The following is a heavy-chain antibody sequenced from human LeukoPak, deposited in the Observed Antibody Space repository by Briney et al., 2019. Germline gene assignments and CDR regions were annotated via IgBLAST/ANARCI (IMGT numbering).Heavy chain of an antibody. CDR2: IYYSGST. CDR3: TRGSIAYYYMDV. Sequence: SETLSLTCAVYGGSISSYYWSWIRQPPGKGLEWIGNIYYSGSTNYNPSLKSRVTISVDTSKNQFSLKLSSVTAADTAVYYCTRGSIAYYYMDVWGKGTTVTISS. D-gene: IGHD3-22*01. CDR1: GGSISSYY. J-gene: IGHJ6*03. V-gene: IGHV4-59*01.